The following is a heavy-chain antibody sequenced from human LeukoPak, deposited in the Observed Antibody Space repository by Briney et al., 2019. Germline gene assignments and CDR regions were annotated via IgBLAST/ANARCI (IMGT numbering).Heavy chain of an antibody. V-gene: IGHV3-53*04. Sequence: GGSLRLSCTASGFTVSNNYMTWVRQAPGKGLEWVSMIFGGSRTDYADSVKGRFTISRHSSKNTLFLQMNSLRTEDTAVYYCARRAKTDWFFDYWGPGTRVTVSP. CDR3: ARRAKTDWFFDY. CDR2: IFGGSRT. D-gene: IGHD3-9*01. J-gene: IGHJ4*02. CDR1: GFTVSNNY.